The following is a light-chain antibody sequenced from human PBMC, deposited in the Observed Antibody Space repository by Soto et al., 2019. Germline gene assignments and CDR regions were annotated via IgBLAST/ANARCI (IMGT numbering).Light chain of an antibody. Sequence: QSALAQPASVSGSPGQSITISCTGSSAFVGSFSLVSWYQQHPGTAPKFMISEGHWRPSGVPDRFSGSSSVTTASLTISGLPDDDEADYYCCLYVGANTYVFGTGTKLTVL. CDR3: CLYVGANTYV. CDR2: EGH. J-gene: IGLJ1*01. CDR1: SAFVGSFSL. V-gene: IGLV2-23*01.